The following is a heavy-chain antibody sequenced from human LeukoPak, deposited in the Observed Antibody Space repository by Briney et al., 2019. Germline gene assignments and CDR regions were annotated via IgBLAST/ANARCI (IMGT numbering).Heavy chain of an antibody. D-gene: IGHD6-13*01. V-gene: IGHV4-59*01. CDR1: GGSISSYY. CDR2: IYYSGST. CDR3: ARTRYSSSWYYFDY. Sequence: SETLSLTCTVSGGSISSYYWSWIRLPSGKGLEWIGYIYYSGSTNYNPSLKSRVTISVDTSKNQFSLKLSSVTAADTAVYYCARTRYSSSWYYFDYWGQGTLVTVSS. J-gene: IGHJ4*02.